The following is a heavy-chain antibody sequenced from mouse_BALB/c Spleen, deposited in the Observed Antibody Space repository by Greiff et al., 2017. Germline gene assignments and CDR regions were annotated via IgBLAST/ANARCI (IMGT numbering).Heavy chain of an antibody. D-gene: IGHD2-3*01. J-gene: IGHJ2*01. CDR1: GFTFSSYG. CDR2: ISSGGSYT. CDR3: ARLDGYAEDD. Sequence: EVKLVESGGDLVKPGGSLKLSCAASGFTFSSYGMSWVRQTPDKRLEWVATISSGGSYTYYPDSVKGRFTISRDNAKNTLYLQMSSLKSEDTAMYYCARLDGYAEDDWGQGTTLTVSS. V-gene: IGHV5-6*02.